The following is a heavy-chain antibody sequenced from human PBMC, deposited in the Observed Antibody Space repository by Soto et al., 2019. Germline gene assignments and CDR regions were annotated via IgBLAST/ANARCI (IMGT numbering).Heavy chain of an antibody. V-gene: IGHV1-18*01. CDR1: GYTFTSYG. J-gene: IGHJ3*02. CDR2: ISAYNGNT. Sequence: GASVKVSCKASGYTFTSYGISWVRQAPGQGLEWMGWISAYNGNTNYAQKLQGRVTMTTDTSTSTAYMELRSLRSDDTAVYFCARDRRRYCSSTSCCPDIWGQGTMVTVSS. CDR3: ARDRRRYCSSTSCCPDI. D-gene: IGHD2-2*01.